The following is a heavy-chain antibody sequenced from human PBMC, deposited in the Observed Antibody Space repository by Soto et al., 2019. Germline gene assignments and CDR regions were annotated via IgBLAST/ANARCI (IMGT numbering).Heavy chain of an antibody. D-gene: IGHD6-19*01. Sequence: GESLKISCKGSGYSFTSYWIGWVRQMPGKGLEWMGIIYPGDSDTRYSPSFQGQVTISADKSISTAYLQWSSLRAEDTAVYYCARDGGSGTPVAGTQDFYYYYGMDVWGQGTTVTVSS. CDR3: ARDGGSGTPVAGTQDFYYYYGMDV. J-gene: IGHJ6*02. V-gene: IGHV5-51*01. CDR1: GYSFTSYW. CDR2: IYPGDSDT.